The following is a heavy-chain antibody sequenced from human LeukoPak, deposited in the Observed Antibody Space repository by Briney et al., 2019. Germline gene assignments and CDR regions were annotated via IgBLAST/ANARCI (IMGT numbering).Heavy chain of an antibody. CDR2: INPSGGST. V-gene: IGHV1-46*01. Sequence: ASVKVSCKASGYTFTSYHMHWVRQAPGQGLEWMGIINPSGGSTTYAQKFQGRVTMTRDTSTSTVYMDLSSLRSEDTAVYYCARDAMSAVTTSPHYFDYWGQGTLVTVSS. CDR1: GYTFTSYH. J-gene: IGHJ4*02. CDR3: ARDAMSAVTTSPHYFDY. D-gene: IGHD4-17*01.